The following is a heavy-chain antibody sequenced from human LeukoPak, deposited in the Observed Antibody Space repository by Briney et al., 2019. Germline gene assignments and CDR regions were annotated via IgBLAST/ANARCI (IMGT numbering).Heavy chain of an antibody. J-gene: IGHJ6*02. CDR2: ISAYNGNT. V-gene: IGHV1-18*01. CDR3: ARDPRFLEWSPRANYYYYGMDV. D-gene: IGHD3-3*01. CDR1: GYTFTSYG. Sequence: ASVKVSCKASGYTFTSYGISWVRQAPGQGLEWMGWISAYNGNTNYAQKLQGRVTMTTDTSTSTAYMELRSLRSDDTAVHYCARDPRFLEWSPRANYYYYGMDVWGQGTTVTVSS.